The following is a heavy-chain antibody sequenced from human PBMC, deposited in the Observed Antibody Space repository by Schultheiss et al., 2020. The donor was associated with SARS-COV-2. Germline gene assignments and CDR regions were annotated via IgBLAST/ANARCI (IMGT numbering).Heavy chain of an antibody. Sequence: SQTVSLTCTVSGGSISSYYWSWIRQPPGKGLEWIGSIYYSGSTYYNPSLKSRVTISVDTSKNQFSLKLSSVTAADTAVYYCARAGSVGCSSTSCSYGMDVWGQGTTVTVSS. CDR1: GGSISSYY. CDR2: IYYSGST. D-gene: IGHD2-2*01. V-gene: IGHV4-59*08. CDR3: ARAGSVGCSSTSCSYGMDV. J-gene: IGHJ6*02.